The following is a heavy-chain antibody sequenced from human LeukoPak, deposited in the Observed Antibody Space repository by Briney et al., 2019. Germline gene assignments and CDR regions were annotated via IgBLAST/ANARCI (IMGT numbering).Heavy chain of an antibody. CDR1: GFTFSRYW. Sequence: GGSLRLSCAASGFTFSRYWMSWVRQAPGKGLEWVANIKQDGSEKYYVDSVKGRFTISRDNAKNSLYLQMNSLRAEDTAVYYCARDSIGGWYPLHFDYWGQGTLVTVSS. V-gene: IGHV3-7*01. D-gene: IGHD6-19*01. J-gene: IGHJ4*02. CDR3: ARDSIGGWYPLHFDY. CDR2: IKQDGSEK.